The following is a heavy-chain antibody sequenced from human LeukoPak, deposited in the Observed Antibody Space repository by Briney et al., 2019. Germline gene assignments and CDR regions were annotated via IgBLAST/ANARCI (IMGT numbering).Heavy chain of an antibody. D-gene: IGHD3-9*01. CDR3: AKDGDYDILTGYLDY. CDR1: GFTVSSNY. Sequence: GGSLRLSCAASGFTVSSNYMSWVRQAPGKGLEWVSAISGSGGSTYYADSVKGRFTISRDNSKNTLYLQMNSLRAEDTAVYYCAKDGDYDILTGYLDYWGQGTLVTVSS. CDR2: ISGSGGST. J-gene: IGHJ4*02. V-gene: IGHV3-23*01.